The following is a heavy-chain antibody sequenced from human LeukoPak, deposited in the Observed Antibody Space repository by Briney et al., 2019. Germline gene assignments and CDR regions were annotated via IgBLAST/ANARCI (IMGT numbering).Heavy chain of an antibody. V-gene: IGHV5-51*01. CDR1: GYSFTSYW. Sequence: GESLKISCKGSGYSFTSYWIGWMRQMRGKGLEWMGIIYPGDSDTRYSPSFQGQVTISAVKSISTAYLQSIRLKTSDPAMNYCARQGGYSGYDPYYFDYWGQGTLVTVSS. J-gene: IGHJ4*02. CDR2: IYPGDSDT. CDR3: ARQGGYSGYDPYYFDY. D-gene: IGHD5-12*01.